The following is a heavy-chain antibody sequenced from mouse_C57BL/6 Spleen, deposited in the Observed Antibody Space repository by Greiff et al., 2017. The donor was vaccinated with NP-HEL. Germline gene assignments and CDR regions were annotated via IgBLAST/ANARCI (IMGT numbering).Heavy chain of an antibody. CDR3: TRSWDRSGYGFDY. D-gene: IGHD3-2*02. V-gene: IGHV1-9*01. CDR2: ILPGSGST. Sequence: QVQLQQSGAELMKPGASVKLSCKATGYTFTGYWIEWVKQRPGHGLEWIGEILPGSGSTNYNEKFKGKDTFSADTSSNTTYMQLSSLTTEDSAIYYSTRSWDRSGYGFDYWGQGTTLTVSS. J-gene: IGHJ2*01. CDR1: GYTFTGYW.